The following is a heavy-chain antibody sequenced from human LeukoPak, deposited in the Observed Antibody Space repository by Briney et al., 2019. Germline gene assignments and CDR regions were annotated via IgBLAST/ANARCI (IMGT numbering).Heavy chain of an antibody. J-gene: IGHJ3*02. Sequence: SETLSLICTVSGGSISSYLWSCIPQPPGKGLEWIGYIYYSGSTNYNPSLKSRVTISVDTSTNQFSLKLNSVAAADTAVYYGAKSNGYGLIDIWGQGTMVTVSS. CDR1: GGSISSYL. CDR2: IYYSGST. CDR3: AKSNGYGLIDI. V-gene: IGHV4-59*12. D-gene: IGHD3-22*01.